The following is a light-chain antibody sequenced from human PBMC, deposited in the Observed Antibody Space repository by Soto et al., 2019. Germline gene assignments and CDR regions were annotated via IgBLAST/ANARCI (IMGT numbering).Light chain of an antibody. Sequence: EIVMTQSPATLSVSPGERVTLSCRASQSVSSNLAWYQQKPGQAPRLLIYGASTRATGIPARFSGSGSGTDFTLTISRLEPDDFALYFCQQYGGSPITFGLGTRLEIK. J-gene: IGKJ5*01. CDR2: GAS. V-gene: IGKV3-15*01. CDR1: QSVSSN. CDR3: QQYGGSPIT.